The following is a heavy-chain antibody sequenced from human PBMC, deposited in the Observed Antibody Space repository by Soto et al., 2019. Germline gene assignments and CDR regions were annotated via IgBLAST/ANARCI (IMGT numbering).Heavy chain of an antibody. D-gene: IGHD6-6*01. CDR2: IYYSGST. Sequence: SETLSLTCTVSGGTINNHYWGWIRQPPGKGLEWIGSIYYSGSTYYNPSLKSRVTISVDTSKNQFSLKLSSVTAADTAVYYCARQSSIAALYYYYYMDVWGKGTTVTVSS. V-gene: IGHV4-39*01. CDR1: GGTINNHY. CDR3: ARQSSIAALYYYYYMDV. J-gene: IGHJ6*03.